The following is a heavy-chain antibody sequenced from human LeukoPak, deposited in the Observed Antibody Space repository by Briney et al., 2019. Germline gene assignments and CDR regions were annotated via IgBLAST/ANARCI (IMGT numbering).Heavy chain of an antibody. CDR3: AKDRVRYCSGGSCNYMDV. CDR1: GFTFSSYA. CDR2: ISSSGGTT. V-gene: IGHV3-23*01. Sequence: GGSLRLSCAASGFTFSSYAMHWVRQAPGKGLEWVSTISSSGGTTYYADSVKGRFTFSRDNSKSTLYLQMNSLRAEDTAVYYCAKDRVRYCSGGSCNYMDVWGKGTTVTISS. D-gene: IGHD2-15*01. J-gene: IGHJ6*03.